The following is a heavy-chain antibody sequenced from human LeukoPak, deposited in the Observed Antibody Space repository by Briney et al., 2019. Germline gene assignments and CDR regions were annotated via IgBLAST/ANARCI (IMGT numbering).Heavy chain of an antibody. V-gene: IGHV3-74*01. CDR1: GFTFSGYW. CDR3: ARDSRWYRGRYYDEGVDY. CDR2: INSDGSST. J-gene: IGHJ4*02. Sequence: RGSLPLSCAASGFTFSGYWMHWVRQAPGTGLVWVSRINSDGSSTSYADSVKGRFTISGDNAKNTLYLQMYSLRAEDTAVYYCARDSRWYRGRYYDEGVDYWGQGTLDSVSS. D-gene: IGHD1-26*01.